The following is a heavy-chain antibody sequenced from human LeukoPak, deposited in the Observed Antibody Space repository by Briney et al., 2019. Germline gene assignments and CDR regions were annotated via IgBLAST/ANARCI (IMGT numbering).Heavy chain of an antibody. D-gene: IGHD3-16*02. J-gene: IGHJ5*02. Sequence: ASVXXSXKASXXTXXGXYXXXXXXAPGQGLEWMGWINPNSGGTNYAQKFQGRVTMTRDTSISTAYMELSRLRSDDTAVYYCARVWRYRREINWFDPWGQGTLVTVSS. CDR3: ARVWRYRREINWFDP. CDR2: INPNSGGT. V-gene: IGHV1-2*02. CDR1: XXTXXGXY.